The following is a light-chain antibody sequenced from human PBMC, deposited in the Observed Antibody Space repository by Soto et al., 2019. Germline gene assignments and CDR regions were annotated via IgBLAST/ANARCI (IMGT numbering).Light chain of an antibody. CDR3: SSYAGSNFWV. J-gene: IGLJ3*02. CDR2: EVS. V-gene: IGLV2-8*01. CDR1: DSDVGGYNY. Sequence: QSVLTQPPSASGSPGQSVTISCTGTDSDVGGYNYVSWYQQHPGKAPKLIIYEVSQRPSGVPDRFSGSKSGNTASLTVSGLQAEDEADYYCSSYAGSNFWVFGGGTKLTVL.